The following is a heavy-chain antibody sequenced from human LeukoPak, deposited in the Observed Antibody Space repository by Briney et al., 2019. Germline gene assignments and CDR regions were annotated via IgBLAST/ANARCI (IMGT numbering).Heavy chain of an antibody. Sequence: GGSLRLSCAASGFTFDDYAMHWVRHAPGKGLEWVSLISGDGGSTYYADSVKGRFTISRDNAKNSLYLQMNSLRAEDTAVYYCARGGGFSSSWYYFDYWGQGTLVTVSS. V-gene: IGHV3-43*02. D-gene: IGHD6-13*01. CDR2: ISGDGGST. CDR3: ARGGGFSSSWYYFDY. CDR1: GFTFDDYA. J-gene: IGHJ4*02.